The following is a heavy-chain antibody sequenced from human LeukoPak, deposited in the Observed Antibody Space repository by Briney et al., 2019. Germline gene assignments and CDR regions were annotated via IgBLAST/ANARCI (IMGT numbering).Heavy chain of an antibody. Sequence: SETLSLTCTVSGDSISSYYWSWIRQPPGKGLEWIGYIYYSGSTNYNPSLKSRVTISVDTSKNQFSLKLSSVTAADTAVYYCARSGGRGLDYWGQGTLVTVSS. CDR2: IYYSGST. CDR1: GDSISSYY. D-gene: IGHD3-10*01. J-gene: IGHJ4*02. V-gene: IGHV4-59*01. CDR3: ARSGGRGLDY.